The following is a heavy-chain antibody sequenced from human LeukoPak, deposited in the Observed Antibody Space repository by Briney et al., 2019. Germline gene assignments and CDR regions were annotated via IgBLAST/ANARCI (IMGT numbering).Heavy chain of an antibody. CDR3: ARGSASGWLQFTGRVGNFDY. CDR1: GGSFSGYY. V-gene: IGHV4-34*01. J-gene: IGHJ4*02. D-gene: IGHD5-24*01. Sequence: PSETLSLTSAVYGGSFSGYYWSWIRQPPGKGLEWIGEINHSGSTNYNPSLKSRVTISVDTSKNQFSLKLSSVTAADTAVYYCARGSASGWLQFTGRVGNFDYWGQGTLATVSS. CDR2: INHSGST.